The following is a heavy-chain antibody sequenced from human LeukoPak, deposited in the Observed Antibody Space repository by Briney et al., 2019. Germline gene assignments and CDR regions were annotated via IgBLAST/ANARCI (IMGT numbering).Heavy chain of an antibody. J-gene: IGHJ6*03. Sequence: GGALRLSCAASGFTFSSYWMSWLRKAPGKGLKWVANIKQDGSEKLNVDSVKGQFTIYRDDAKNSLYLQMNSLRAEDTAVYYCARWIQLFFYMDVWGKGTTVTVSS. CDR3: ARWIQLFFYMDV. V-gene: IGHV3-7*01. CDR2: IKQDGSEK. CDR1: GFTFSSYW. D-gene: IGHD5-18*01.